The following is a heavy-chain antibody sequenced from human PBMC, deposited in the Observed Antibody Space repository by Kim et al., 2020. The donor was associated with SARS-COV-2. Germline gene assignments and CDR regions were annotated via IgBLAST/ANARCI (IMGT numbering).Heavy chain of an antibody. J-gene: IGHJ6*03. Sequence: SETLSLTCTVSGGSLSSSSYYWGWIRQPPGKGLEWIGTAYYIGNTYYNPSLKSRVTISVDTPKNQFSLKLGSVTAADTAVYYCARHKRYSSGWYVAFYYYYMDVWGKGTTVTVSS. CDR3: ARHKRYSSGWYVAFYYYYMDV. V-gene: IGHV4-39*01. CDR1: GGSLSSSSYY. D-gene: IGHD6-19*01. CDR2: AYYIGNT.